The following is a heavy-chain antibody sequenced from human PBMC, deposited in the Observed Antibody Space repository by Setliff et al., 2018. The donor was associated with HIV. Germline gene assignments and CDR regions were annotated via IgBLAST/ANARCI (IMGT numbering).Heavy chain of an antibody. Sequence: PGESLKISCKASGYRFTTYWIGWVRQMPGKGLEWMGIIYPRDSDTKYSPSFQGQVTISADKAINTAYLQWMSLKASDTAMYYCSRHPYYYDTTSFGGFDPWGQGTLVTVSS. CDR1: GYRFTTYW. CDR3: SRHPYYYDTTSFGGFDP. V-gene: IGHV5-51*01. J-gene: IGHJ5*02. D-gene: IGHD3-22*01. CDR2: IYPRDSDT.